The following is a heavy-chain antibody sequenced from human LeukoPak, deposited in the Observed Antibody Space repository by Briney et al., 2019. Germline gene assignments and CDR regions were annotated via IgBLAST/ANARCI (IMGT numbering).Heavy chain of an antibody. CDR3: TTADSSGRFLIDY. D-gene: IGHD3-22*01. V-gene: IGHV3-15*07. J-gene: IGHJ4*02. CDR2: IKSKTDGGTA. CDR1: GFAFTNAW. Sequence: GGSLRLSCAASGFAFTNAWMNWVRQAPGKGLEWVGRIKSKTDGGTADYAAPVKGRFTISRDDSKNTLYLQMNSLKTEDTAVYYCTTADSSGRFLIDYWGQGTLVTVSS.